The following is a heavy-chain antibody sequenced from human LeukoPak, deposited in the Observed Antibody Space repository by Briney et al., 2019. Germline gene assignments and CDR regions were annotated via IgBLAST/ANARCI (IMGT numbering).Heavy chain of an antibody. CDR3: AKDHCSSTSCYADY. CDR2: ISWNSGSI. D-gene: IGHD2-2*01. CDR1: GFTFDDYA. Sequence: GGSLRLSCAASGFTFDDYAMHWVRQAPGKGLEWVSGISWNSGSIGYADSVKGRFTISRDNAKNSLYLQMNCPRAEDMALYYCAKDHCSSTSCYADYWGQGTLVTVSS. V-gene: IGHV3-9*03. J-gene: IGHJ4*02.